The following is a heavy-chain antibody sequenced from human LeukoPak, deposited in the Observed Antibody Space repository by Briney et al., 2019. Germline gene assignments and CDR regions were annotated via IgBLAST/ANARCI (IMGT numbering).Heavy chain of an antibody. V-gene: IGHV4-39*01. CDR1: GGSISSSSYY. CDR3: ARHDLPLTFDY. Sequence: PSETLSLTCTVSGGSISSSSYYWGWIRQPPGKGLEWIGSVSYSGSTYYNPSLKSRVTISVDASKNHFSLKLSSVTAADTAVYYCARHDLPLTFDYWGQGSLVTVSS. J-gene: IGHJ4*02. CDR2: VSYSGST. D-gene: IGHD3/OR15-3a*01.